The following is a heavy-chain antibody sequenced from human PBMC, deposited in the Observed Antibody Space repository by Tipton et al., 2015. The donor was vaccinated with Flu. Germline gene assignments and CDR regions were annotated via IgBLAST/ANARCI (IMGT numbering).Heavy chain of an antibody. CDR1: GFTLSSYT. V-gene: IGHV3-21*01. Sequence: SLRLSCVASGFTLSSYTMNWVRQAPGKGLEWVSSISSSSGHISYADSVKGRFTIFRDNAKNSLLLQMNSLRAEDTAVYYCVCWGNDHSNWNGWGQGTLVTVSS. D-gene: IGHD1-20*01. CDR2: ISSSSGHI. J-gene: IGHJ4*02. CDR3: VCWGNDHSNWNG.